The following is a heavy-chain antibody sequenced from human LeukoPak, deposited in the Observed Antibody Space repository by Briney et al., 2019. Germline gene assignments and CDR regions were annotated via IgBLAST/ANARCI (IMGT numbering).Heavy chain of an antibody. CDR3: ARDLADGDYGLNSMDV. V-gene: IGHV1-69*13. J-gene: IGHJ6*02. Sequence: SVKVSCKASGYTFTSYAISWVRQAPGQGLEWMGGIIPIFGTANYAQKFQGRVTITADESTSTAYMELSSLRSEDTAVYYCARDLADGDYGLNSMDVWGQGTTVTVSS. CDR1: GYTFTSYA. D-gene: IGHD4-17*01. CDR2: IIPIFGTA.